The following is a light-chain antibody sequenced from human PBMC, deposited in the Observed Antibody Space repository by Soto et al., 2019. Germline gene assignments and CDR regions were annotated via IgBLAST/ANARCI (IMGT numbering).Light chain of an antibody. J-gene: IGKJ4*01. CDR2: DAS. CDR1: QSVGDY. Sequence: EIVLTQSPATLSLSPGERATLSCRASQSVGDYLGWYQQKPGQAPRLLIYDASQMATGVPARFSASGSGTDFTLTISSLEPEDFAIYYCQQREDWPRAFGGGTKVEFK. CDR3: QQREDWPRA. V-gene: IGKV3-11*01.